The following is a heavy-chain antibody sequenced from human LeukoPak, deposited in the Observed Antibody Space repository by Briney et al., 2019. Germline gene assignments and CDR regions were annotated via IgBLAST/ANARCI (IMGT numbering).Heavy chain of an antibody. CDR1: GFTFSSHC. CDR3: ARVLIAATGGDY. J-gene: IGHJ4*02. V-gene: IGHV3-74*01. Sequence: GGSLRLSCAASGFTFSSHCMHWVRQAPGKGLVWVSRINTDGSTTSYADSVKGRFTISRDNAKNTVYLQMNSLRADDTAVYYCARVLIAATGGDYWGQGTLVTVFS. D-gene: IGHD6-13*01. CDR2: INTDGSTT.